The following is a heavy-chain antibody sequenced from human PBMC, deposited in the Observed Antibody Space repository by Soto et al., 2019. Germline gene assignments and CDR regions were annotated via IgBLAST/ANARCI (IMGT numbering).Heavy chain of an antibody. J-gene: IGHJ3*02. CDR3: ARVSSWDYGDYVKDAFDI. Sequence: SETLSLTCAVSSGSISSSNWWSWVRQPPGKGLEWIGEIYHSGSTNYNPSLKSRVTISVDKSKNQFSLKLSSVTAADTAVYYCARVSSWDYGDYVKDAFDIWGQGTMVTVSS. D-gene: IGHD4-17*01. V-gene: IGHV4-4*02. CDR2: IYHSGST. CDR1: SGSISSSNW.